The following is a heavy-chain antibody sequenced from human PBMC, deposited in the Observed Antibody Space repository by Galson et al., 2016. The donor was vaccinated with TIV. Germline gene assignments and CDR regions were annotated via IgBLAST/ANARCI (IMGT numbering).Heavy chain of an antibody. CDR1: GFTFNDAW. V-gene: IGHV3-15*01. D-gene: IGHD4-17*01. CDR2: IKSKTAGGTT. J-gene: IGHJ3*01. CDR3: TTDPYGVDV. Sequence: LRLSCAASGFTFNDAWMTWIRQSPGKGLEWVGRIKSKTAGGTTDYAAPVEGRFTVSRDDSQNTVYLQMNGLKTNDTGVYYCTTDPYGVDVWGQGTVVIVSS.